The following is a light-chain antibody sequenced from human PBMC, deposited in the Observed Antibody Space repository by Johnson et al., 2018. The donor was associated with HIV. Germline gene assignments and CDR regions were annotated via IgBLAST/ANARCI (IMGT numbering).Light chain of an antibody. J-gene: IGLJ1*01. V-gene: IGLV1-51*01. CDR2: DNN. CDR1: SSNIGNNY. Sequence: QSILTQPPSVSAAPGQKVTISCSGSSSNIGNNYVSWYQQLPGTAPKLLIYDNNKRPSGIPDRFSGSKSGTSATLGITALQTGDEADYYCGTWDSSLSLLYVFGTGTKVTVL. CDR3: GTWDSSLSLLYV.